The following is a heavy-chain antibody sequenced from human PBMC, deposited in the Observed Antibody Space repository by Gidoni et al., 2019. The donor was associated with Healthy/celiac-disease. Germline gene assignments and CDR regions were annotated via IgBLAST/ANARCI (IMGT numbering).Heavy chain of an antibody. J-gene: IGHJ6*03. CDR2: INHSGST. CDR3: ARFGYSSSWPYPYYYYYMDV. D-gene: IGHD6-13*01. CDR1: GGSFSGSY. V-gene: IGHV4-34*01. Sequence: QVQLQQWGAGLLKPSETLSLTCAVYGGSFSGSYWSWIRQTPGKWLEWIGEINHSGSTNYNPSLKRRVTISVDTSKNQFSLKLSSVTAADTAVYYCARFGYSSSWPYPYYYYYMDVWGKGTTVTVSS.